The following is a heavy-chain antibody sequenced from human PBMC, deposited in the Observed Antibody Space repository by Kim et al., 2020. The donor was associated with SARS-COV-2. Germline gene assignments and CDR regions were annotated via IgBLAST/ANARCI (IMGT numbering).Heavy chain of an antibody. CDR1: GYSISSGYY. CDR3: ARPKGLRIGDSSGYPPAFDI. Sequence: SETLSLTCTVSGYSISSGYYWGWIRQPPGKGLEWIGSIYHSGSTYYNPSLKSRVTISVDTSKNQFSLKLSSVTAADTAVYYCARPKGLRIGDSSGYPPAFDIWGQGTMVTVSS. V-gene: IGHV4-38-2*02. CDR2: IYHSGST. D-gene: IGHD3-22*01. J-gene: IGHJ3*02.